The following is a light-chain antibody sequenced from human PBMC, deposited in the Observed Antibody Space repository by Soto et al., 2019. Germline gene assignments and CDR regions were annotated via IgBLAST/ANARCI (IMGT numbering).Light chain of an antibody. J-gene: IGKJ2*01. CDR1: QSVSSD. CDR2: GAS. V-gene: IGKV3-15*01. Sequence: IVMTQSPATLSVSPGDRVTLSCRASQSVSSDLAWYQQRPGQAPRLLIYGASTRATGIPARFSGTGSGTEFTLTISSLQSADVAIYYCQQYNNWPPYTFGQGTKLEIK. CDR3: QQYNNWPPYT.